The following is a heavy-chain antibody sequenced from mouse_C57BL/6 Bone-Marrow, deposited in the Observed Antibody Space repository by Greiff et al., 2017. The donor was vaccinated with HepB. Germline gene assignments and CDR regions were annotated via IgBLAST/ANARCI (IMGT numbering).Heavy chain of an antibody. CDR3: ARRYGNFHWYFDV. V-gene: IGHV3-6*01. CDR1: GYSITSGYY. J-gene: IGHJ1*03. D-gene: IGHD2-1*01. Sequence: DVQLQESGPGLVKPSQSLSLTCSVTGYSITSGYYWNWIRQFPGNKLEWMGYISYDGSNNYNPSLKNRSSITRDTSKNQFFLKLNSVTTEDTATYYCARRYGNFHWYFDVWGTGTTVTVSS. CDR2: ISYDGSN.